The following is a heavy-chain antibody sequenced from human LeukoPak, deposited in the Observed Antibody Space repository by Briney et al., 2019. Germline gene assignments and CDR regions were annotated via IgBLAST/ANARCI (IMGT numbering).Heavy chain of an antibody. CDR3: AKHIAARPSYSDY. CDR1: GFTFSSYE. D-gene: IGHD6-6*01. CDR2: ISSSGSTI. V-gene: IGHV3-48*03. J-gene: IGHJ4*02. Sequence: PGGSLRLSCAASGFTFSSYEMNWVRQPPGKGLECVSYISSSGSTIYYADSVKGRFTISRDNAKNSLYLQMNSLRAEDTAVHYCAKHIAARPSYSDYWGQGTLVTVSS.